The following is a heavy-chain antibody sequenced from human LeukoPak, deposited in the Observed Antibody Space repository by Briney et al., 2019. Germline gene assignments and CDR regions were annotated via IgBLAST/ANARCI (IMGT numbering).Heavy chain of an antibody. J-gene: IGHJ4*02. CDR1: GFTFSSYG. V-gene: IGHV3-30*02. CDR2: IRYDGSNK. CDR3: AKPTGTQYSSSAPGGY. Sequence: PGGSLRLSCAASGFTFSSYGMLWVRQAPGKGLEWVAFIRYDGSNKYYADSVKGRFTITRDNSKNTLYLQMNSLRAEDTAVYYCAKPTGTQYSSSAPGGYWGQGTLVTVSS. D-gene: IGHD6-6*01.